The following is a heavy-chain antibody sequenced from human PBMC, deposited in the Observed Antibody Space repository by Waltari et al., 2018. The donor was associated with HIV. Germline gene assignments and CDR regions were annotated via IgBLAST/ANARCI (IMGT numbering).Heavy chain of an antibody. CDR3: ARGTYYYDSSGHDAFDI. D-gene: IGHD3-22*01. J-gene: IGHJ3*02. CDR1: GGSISSYY. Sequence: QVQLQESGPGLVKPSETLSLTCTVSGGSISSYYWSWIRQPAGKGLEWIGRIYTRGSTNSNPSRKSRVTMSVDTSKNQFSLKLSSVTAADTAVYYCARGTYYYDSSGHDAFDIWGQGTMVTVSS. V-gene: IGHV4-4*07. CDR2: IYTRGST.